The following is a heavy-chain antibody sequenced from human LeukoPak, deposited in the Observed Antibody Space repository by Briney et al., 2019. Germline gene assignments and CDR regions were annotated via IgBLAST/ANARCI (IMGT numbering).Heavy chain of an antibody. V-gene: IGHV3-23*01. CDR3: AKASTTYYDYVWGSYRYGSNDYTFDY. Sequence: GGSLRLSCAASGFTFSSYAMSWVRQAPGKGLEWVSGISGSGGSTDYADSVKGRFTISRDNSKNTLYLQMNSLRAEDTAVYYCAKASTTYYDYVWGSYRYGSNDYTFDYWGQGALVTVSS. CDR2: ISGSGGST. D-gene: IGHD3-16*02. J-gene: IGHJ4*02. CDR1: GFTFSSYA.